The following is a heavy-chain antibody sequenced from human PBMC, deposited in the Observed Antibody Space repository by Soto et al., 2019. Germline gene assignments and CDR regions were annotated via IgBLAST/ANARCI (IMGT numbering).Heavy chain of an antibody. Sequence: QVQLVESGGGVVQPGRSLRLSCAASGFTFSSYGMHWVRQAPGKGLEWVAVISYDGSNKYYADSVKGRFTISRDNSKNTLYLQMNNLRAEDTAVYYCAKDGGSSWARFLDYWGQGTLVTVSS. CDR2: ISYDGSNK. CDR1: GFTFSSYG. V-gene: IGHV3-30*18. CDR3: AKDGGSSWARFLDY. D-gene: IGHD6-13*01. J-gene: IGHJ4*02.